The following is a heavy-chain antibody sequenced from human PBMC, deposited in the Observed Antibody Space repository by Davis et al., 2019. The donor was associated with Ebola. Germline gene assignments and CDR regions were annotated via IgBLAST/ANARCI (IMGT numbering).Heavy chain of an antibody. CDR3: ARHRGSSSASWFDP. J-gene: IGHJ5*02. CDR1: GGSFIGYY. D-gene: IGHD6-6*01. V-gene: IGHV4-34*01. CDR2: INHSGST. Sequence: MPSETLSLTCAVYGGSFIGYYWSWIRQPPGKGLEWIGEINHSGSTNYNPSLKSRVTISVDTSKNQFSLKLSSVTAADTAVYYCARHRGSSSASWFDPWGQGTLVTVSS.